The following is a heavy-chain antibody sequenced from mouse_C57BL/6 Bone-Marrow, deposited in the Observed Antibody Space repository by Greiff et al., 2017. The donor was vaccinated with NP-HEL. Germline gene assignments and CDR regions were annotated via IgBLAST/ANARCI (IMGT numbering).Heavy chain of an antibody. Sequence: EVMLVESGGGLVQPGGSLKLSCAASGFTFSDYGMAWVRQAPRKGPEWVAFISNLAYSIYYADTVTGRFTISRENAKNTLYLEMSSLRSEDTAMYYCARLPYYGSSYDAMDYWGQGTSVTVSS. D-gene: IGHD1-1*01. J-gene: IGHJ4*01. V-gene: IGHV5-15*04. CDR3: ARLPYYGSSYDAMDY. CDR2: ISNLAYSI. CDR1: GFTFSDYG.